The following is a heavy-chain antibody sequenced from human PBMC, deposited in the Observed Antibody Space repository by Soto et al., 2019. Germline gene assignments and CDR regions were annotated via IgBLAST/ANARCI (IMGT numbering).Heavy chain of an antibody. CDR3: AREIRGGNWNIAYYYYYGMDV. CDR1: GYTFTGYY. Sequence: QVQLVQSGAEVKKPGASVKVSCKASGYTFTGYYMHWVRQAPGQGLEWMGWINPNSGGTNYAQKFQGWVTMTRDTSISTAYMELSRLRSDDTAVYYCAREIRGGNWNIAYYYYYGMDVWGQGTTVTVSS. J-gene: IGHJ6*02. CDR2: INPNSGGT. V-gene: IGHV1-2*04. D-gene: IGHD1-1*01.